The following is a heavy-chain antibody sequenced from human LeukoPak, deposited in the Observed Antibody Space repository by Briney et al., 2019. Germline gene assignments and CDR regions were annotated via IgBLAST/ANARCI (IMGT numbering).Heavy chain of an antibody. CDR2: IGASGGST. V-gene: IGHV3-23*01. CDR1: GFTFSSYA. D-gene: IGHD6-19*01. J-gene: IGHJ4*02. Sequence: GGSLRLSCATSGFTFSSYAMSWVRQAPGKGLEWVSGIGASGGSTYYADSVKGRFTISRDNSKNTLYLQMNSLRAEDTAVYYCAKVKGGWYYFDYWGQGTLVTVSS. CDR3: AKVKGGWYYFDY.